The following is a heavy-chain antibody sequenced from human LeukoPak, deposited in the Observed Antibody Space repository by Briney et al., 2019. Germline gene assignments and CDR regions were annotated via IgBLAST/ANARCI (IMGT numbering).Heavy chain of an antibody. CDR2: IYYSGST. CDR1: GGSISSYY. D-gene: IGHD6-13*01. J-gene: IGHJ4*02. CDR3: ARASPIATDY. Sequence: SETLSLTCTVSGGSISSYYWSWIRQPPGKGLEWIGYIYYSGSTNYNPSLKSRVTISVDTSKNQFSQKLSSVTAADTAVYYCARASPIATDYWGQGTLVTVSS. V-gene: IGHV4-59*01.